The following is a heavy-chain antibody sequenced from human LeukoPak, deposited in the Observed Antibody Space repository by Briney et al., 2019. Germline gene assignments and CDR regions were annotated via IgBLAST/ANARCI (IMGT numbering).Heavy chain of an antibody. CDR1: GFTFSSYS. D-gene: IGHD7-27*01. Sequence: GGSLRLSCAASGFTFSSYSMNWVRQAPGKGLEWVSSISSSSSYIYYADSVKGRFTISRDNSKNTLYLQMYSLRAEDTAVYYCAKVSDWGRPSYIDYWGQGTLVTVSS. J-gene: IGHJ4*02. CDR3: AKVSDWGRPSYIDY. V-gene: IGHV3-21*04. CDR2: ISSSSSYI.